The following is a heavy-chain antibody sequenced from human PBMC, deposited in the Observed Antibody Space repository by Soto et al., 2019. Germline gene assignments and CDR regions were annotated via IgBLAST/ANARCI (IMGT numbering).Heavy chain of an antibody. J-gene: IGHJ3*01. Sequence: EGQLVESGGGLVRPGGSLRLSCAASGFTFSYYWMHWVRQAPGKGLVWVSRIHSAGSSTTYADFLKGRFIISRDNARNTVDLQMNSVRVEDTAVYYCARGDRGAFDLWGQETVVTVSS. CDR1: GFTFSYYW. V-gene: IGHV3-74*01. CDR2: IHSAGSST. D-gene: IGHD1-26*01. CDR3: ARGDRGAFDL.